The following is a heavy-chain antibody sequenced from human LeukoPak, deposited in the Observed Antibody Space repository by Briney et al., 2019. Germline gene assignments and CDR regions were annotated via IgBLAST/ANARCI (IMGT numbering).Heavy chain of an antibody. V-gene: IGHV3-48*03. D-gene: IGHD2-15*01. J-gene: IGHJ4*02. Sequence: GGSLRLSCAASGFSISSYDMNCVRQAPGKGLEWLSYISSSGSTMYYADSVKGRFTISRDNAKNSLYLQMNSLRAEDTAVYFCARDGGDIVVVVATTKPFDYWGQGTLVTVSS. CDR3: ARDGGDIVVVVATTKPFDY. CDR1: GFSISSYD. CDR2: ISSSGSTM.